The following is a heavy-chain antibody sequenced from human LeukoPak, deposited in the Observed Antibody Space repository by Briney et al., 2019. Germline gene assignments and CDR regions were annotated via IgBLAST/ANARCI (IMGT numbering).Heavy chain of an antibody. CDR1: GYSFTSYW. Sequence: GESLKISCKGSGYSFTSYWIGWVRQMPGKGLGWMGIIYPGDSDTRYSPSFQGQVTISADKSISTAYLQWSSLKASDTAMYYCARRDYDILTGYYYYFDYWGQGTLVTVSS. J-gene: IGHJ4*02. CDR3: ARRDYDILTGYYYYFDY. V-gene: IGHV5-51*01. D-gene: IGHD3-9*01. CDR2: IYPGDSDT.